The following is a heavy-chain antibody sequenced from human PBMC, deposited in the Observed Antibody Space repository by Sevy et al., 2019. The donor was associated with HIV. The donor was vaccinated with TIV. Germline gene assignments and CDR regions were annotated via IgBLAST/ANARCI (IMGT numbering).Heavy chain of an antibody. J-gene: IGHJ4*02. Sequence: GGSLRLSCAASGFTFSNFEMNWVRQAPGKGLEWISYITSSGSTIYYADSVQGRFTISRDNAKNSLFLQMNSLRAEDTAFYYWARATYYYDRSGPYYFYYWGQGTLVTVSS. D-gene: IGHD3-22*01. V-gene: IGHV3-48*03. CDR1: GFTFSNFE. CDR2: ITSSGSTI. CDR3: ARATYYYDRSGPYYFYY.